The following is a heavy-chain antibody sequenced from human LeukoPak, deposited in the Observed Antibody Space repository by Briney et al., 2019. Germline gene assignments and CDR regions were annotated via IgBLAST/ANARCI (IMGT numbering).Heavy chain of an antibody. J-gene: IGHJ4*02. CDR2: INHSGST. D-gene: IGHD3-22*01. CDR3: ARVGVDYYDSSGSGGDFDY. CDR1: GGSFSGYY. Sequence: PSETLSLTCAVYGGSFSGYYWSWIRQPPGKGLEWIGEINHSGSTTYNPSLKSRVTISVDTSKNQFSLKLSSVTAADTAVYYCARVGVDYYDSSGSGGDFDYWGQGTLVTVSS. V-gene: IGHV4-34*01.